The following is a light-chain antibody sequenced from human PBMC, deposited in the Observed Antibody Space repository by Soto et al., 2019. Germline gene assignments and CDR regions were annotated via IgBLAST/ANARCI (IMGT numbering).Light chain of an antibody. V-gene: IGKV3-15*01. CDR1: QRISSN. J-gene: IGKJ2*01. CDR3: QQYNIWPPYT. CDR2: GAS. Sequence: EIVMTQSPATLSVSPGERATLYCKASQRISSNLAWYQQKPAQPPRLLIYGASTRATGIPARFSGSGSGTEFTLTISGLQSEDFARYYCQQYNIWPPYTFGQGTKLEIK.